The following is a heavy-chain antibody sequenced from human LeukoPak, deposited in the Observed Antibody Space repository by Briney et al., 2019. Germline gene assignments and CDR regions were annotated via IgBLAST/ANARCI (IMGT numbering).Heavy chain of an antibody. CDR2: IGGSSINT. Sequence: GGSLRLSCAASGFTFSNYAMSWVRQAPGEGLEWVSAIGGSSINTYYADSIKGRFTTSRDNSKNTLFLQMSSLRAEDTAIYYCARVLSLRYFDWVLYADSWGQGTLVTVSS. CDR1: GFTFSNYA. CDR3: ARVLSLRYFDWVLYADS. V-gene: IGHV3-23*01. D-gene: IGHD3-9*01. J-gene: IGHJ4*02.